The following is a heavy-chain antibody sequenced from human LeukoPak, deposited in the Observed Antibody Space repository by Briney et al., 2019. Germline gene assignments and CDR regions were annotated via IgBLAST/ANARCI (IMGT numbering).Heavy chain of an antibody. CDR2: VTDGGAT. Sequence: GGSLRLACAASGFSFSTYVMHWVRQVPGKGLEWVSGVTDGGATYYADSVRGRFTASRDNSKNTVYLLMNSLRAEDTAFYYCAKEGCRSTSCSRHYWGQGTQVSVSS. CDR1: GFSFSTYV. V-gene: IGHV3-23*01. CDR3: AKEGCRSTSCSRHY. D-gene: IGHD2-2*01. J-gene: IGHJ4*02.